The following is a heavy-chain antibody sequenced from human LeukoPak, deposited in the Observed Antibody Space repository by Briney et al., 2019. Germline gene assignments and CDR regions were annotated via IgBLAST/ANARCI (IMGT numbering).Heavy chain of an antibody. V-gene: IGHV1-69*04. Sequence: SVKGSCKASAGTFSSYAISWVRQAPGQGIEWMGRIIPILGIANNAQKIQGRVTITADKSTSTAYMELSSLRAEDTAVYYCARPNYYGSGSYYNYWGQGTLVTVSS. CDR1: AGTFSSYA. CDR3: ARPNYYGSGSYYNY. J-gene: IGHJ4*02. D-gene: IGHD3-10*01. CDR2: IIPILGIA.